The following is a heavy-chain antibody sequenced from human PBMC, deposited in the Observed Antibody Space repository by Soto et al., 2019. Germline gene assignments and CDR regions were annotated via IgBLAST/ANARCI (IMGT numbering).Heavy chain of an antibody. V-gene: IGHV4-30-2*01. Sequence: SETLSLTSAVSGGSISSGGYSWSWIRQPPGKGLEWIGYIYHSGSTYYNPSLKSRVTISVDRSKNQFSLKLSSVTAADTAVYYCARASVVVAAITVYSYFDLSGRGTLVTVSS. CDR3: ARASVVVAAITVYSYFDL. J-gene: IGHJ2*01. CDR2: IYHSGST. CDR1: GGSISSGGYS. D-gene: IGHD2-21*02.